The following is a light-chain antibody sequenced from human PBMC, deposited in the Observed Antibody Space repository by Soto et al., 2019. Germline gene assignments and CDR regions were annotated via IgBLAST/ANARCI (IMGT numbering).Light chain of an antibody. V-gene: IGKV3-20*01. CDR3: QQYGSSPALT. CDR2: GTS. CDR1: QSVSSSF. Sequence: EVVLTQSPGTLSLSPGGRATRSCRASQSVSSSFLAWYQQKPGQAPSLLIYGTSSRATGIPDRFSGSGSGTDFTLTINSLEPEDFAVYYCQQYGSSPALTFGGGTKVDIK. J-gene: IGKJ4*01.